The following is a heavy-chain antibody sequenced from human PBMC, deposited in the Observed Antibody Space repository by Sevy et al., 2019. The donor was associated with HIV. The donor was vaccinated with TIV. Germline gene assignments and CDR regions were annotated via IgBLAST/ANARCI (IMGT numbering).Heavy chain of an antibody. CDR2: ISSSSSYV. CDR1: GFTFSSYN. V-gene: IGHV3-21*06. J-gene: IGHJ4*02. CDR3: AKWDADRRWFFDY. D-gene: IGHD1-26*01. Sequence: GESLKISCVASGFTFSSYNMNWVRQAPGKGLEWVSSISSSSSYVYHADSVKGRFTISRDNAKNSLYLQMNSLRAEDTAVYYCAKWDADRRWFFDYWGQRTLVTVSS.